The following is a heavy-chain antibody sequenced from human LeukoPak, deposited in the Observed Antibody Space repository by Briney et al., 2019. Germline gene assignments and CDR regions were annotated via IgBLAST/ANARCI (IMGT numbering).Heavy chain of an antibody. J-gene: IGHJ4*02. Sequence: ASVKVSCKASGGTFSSYAISWVRQAPGQGLEWMGGIIPIFGTANYAQKFQGRVTITADESTSIAYMELSSLRSEDTAVYYCASQYCANGVCNDYWGQETLVTVSS. CDR1: GGTFSSYA. CDR3: ASQYCANGVCNDY. D-gene: IGHD2-8*01. CDR2: IIPIFGTA. V-gene: IGHV1-69*13.